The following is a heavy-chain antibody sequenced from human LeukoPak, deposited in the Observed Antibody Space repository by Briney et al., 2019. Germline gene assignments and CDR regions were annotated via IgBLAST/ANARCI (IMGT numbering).Heavy chain of an antibody. CDR2: IYHSGST. J-gene: IGHJ6*03. V-gene: IGHV4-38-2*02. D-gene: IGHD6-13*01. CDR3: ARRPSSSWYRVNYYYMDV. Sequence: PSETLSLTCTVSGYSISSGYYWGWIRQPPGKGLEWIGSIYHSGSTYYNPSLKSRVTISVDTSKNQFSLKLSSVTAADTAVYYCARRPSSSWYRVNYYYMDVWGKGTTVTVSS. CDR1: GYSISSGYY.